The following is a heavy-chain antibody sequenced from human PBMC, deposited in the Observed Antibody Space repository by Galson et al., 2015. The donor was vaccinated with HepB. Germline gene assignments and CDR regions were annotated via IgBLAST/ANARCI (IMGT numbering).Heavy chain of an antibody. CDR2: FDPEDGET. CDR1: GYTLTELS. CDR3: ARGLFYLRFDY. J-gene: IGHJ4*02. V-gene: IGHV1-24*01. D-gene: IGHD3-9*01. Sequence: SVKVSCKVSGYTLTELSMHWVRQAPGKGLEWMGGFDPEDGETIYAQKFQGRVTMTTDASTSTAYMELRSLRSDDTAVYYCARGLFYLRFDYWGQGTLVTVSS.